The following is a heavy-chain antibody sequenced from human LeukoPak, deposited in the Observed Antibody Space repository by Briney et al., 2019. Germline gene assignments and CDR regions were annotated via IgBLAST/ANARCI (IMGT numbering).Heavy chain of an antibody. Sequence: GGSLRLSCAASGFTFNNYAMSWVRQAPGKGLVWVSRINSDGSSTNYADSVKGRFTISRDNAKNTLYLQMNSLRAEDTAVYYCARDLSEYGWFGEFYWGQGTLVTVSS. CDR3: ARDLSEYGWFGEFY. CDR2: INSDGSST. J-gene: IGHJ4*02. CDR1: GFTFNNYA. V-gene: IGHV3-74*01. D-gene: IGHD3-10*01.